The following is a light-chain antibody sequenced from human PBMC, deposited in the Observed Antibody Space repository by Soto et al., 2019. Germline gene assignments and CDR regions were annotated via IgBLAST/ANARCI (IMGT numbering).Light chain of an antibody. J-gene: IGLJ2*01. CDR2: DVN. CDR1: SSDVGGYNF. Sequence: QSALTQPASVSGSPGQSITISCTGTSSDVGGYNFVSWYQQHPGKAPKLMIYDVNNRPSGVSNRFSGSNSGNTASLTISGLQAADEADYYGCSYTSSGTLDVVFGGGTKVTVL. V-gene: IGLV2-14*01. CDR3: CSYTSSGTLDVV.